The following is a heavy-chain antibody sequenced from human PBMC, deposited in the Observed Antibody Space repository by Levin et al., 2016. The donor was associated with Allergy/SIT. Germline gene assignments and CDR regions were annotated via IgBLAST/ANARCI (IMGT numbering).Heavy chain of an antibody. CDR1: GYTFTSYY. D-gene: IGHD4-11*01. Sequence: ASVKVSCKASGYTFTSYYMHWVRQAPGQGLEWMGIINPSGGSTSYAQKFQGRVTMTRDTSTSTVYMELSSLRSEDTAVYYCAREGGMTTVPNYYYYYGMDVWGQGTTVTVSS. CDR3: AREGGMTTVPNYYYYYGMDV. CDR2: INPSGGST. V-gene: IGHV1-46*01. J-gene: IGHJ6*02.